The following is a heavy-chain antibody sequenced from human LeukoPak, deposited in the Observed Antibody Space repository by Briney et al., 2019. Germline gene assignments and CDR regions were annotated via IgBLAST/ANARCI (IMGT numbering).Heavy chain of an antibody. J-gene: IGHJ5*01. V-gene: IGHV4-34*01. Sequence: SVTVSLTCAVYGGTFSGYNWNWIRQPPGKGLEWVGEISHSGTTNYNPALKRRVTMSVDTSKNQISLKLISVTAADTAVYYCARGSPKLDSWGRGTLVSVSS. CDR3: ARGSPKLDS. CDR1: GGTFSGYN. CDR2: ISHSGTT.